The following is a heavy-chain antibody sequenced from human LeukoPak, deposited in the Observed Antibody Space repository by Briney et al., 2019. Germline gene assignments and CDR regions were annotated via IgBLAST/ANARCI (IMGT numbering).Heavy chain of an antibody. CDR3: ARDEGYSYGKAYYYYYMDV. Sequence: ASVKVSCKASGYTFTGYYMHWVRQAPGQGLEWMGRINPNSGGTNYAQKFQGRVTMTRDTSISTAYMELSRLRSDDTAVYYCARDEGYSYGKAYYYYYMDVWGKGTTVTVSS. J-gene: IGHJ6*03. V-gene: IGHV1-2*06. CDR1: GYTFTGYY. CDR2: INPNSGGT. D-gene: IGHD5-18*01.